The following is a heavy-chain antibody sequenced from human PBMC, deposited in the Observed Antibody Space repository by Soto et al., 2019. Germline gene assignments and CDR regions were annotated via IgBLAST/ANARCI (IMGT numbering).Heavy chain of an antibody. CDR3: ARHAGPVRSYSDYGYNFDY. CDR1: GGSISSSNYY. J-gene: IGHJ4*02. D-gene: IGHD4-17*01. CDR2: IYYSGST. V-gene: IGHV4-39*01. Sequence: SETLSLTCTVSGGSISSSNYYWGWIRQPPGKGLEWIGSIYYSGSTYYNPSLKSRVSISVDTSMNQFSLKLSSVTAADTAVYYCARHAGPVRSYSDYGYNFDYWGQGTLVTVSS.